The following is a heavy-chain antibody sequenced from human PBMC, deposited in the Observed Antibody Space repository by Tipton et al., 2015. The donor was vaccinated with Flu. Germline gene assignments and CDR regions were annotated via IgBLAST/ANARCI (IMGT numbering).Heavy chain of an antibody. D-gene: IGHD7-27*01. CDR2: ISWNTGNI. Sequence: SLRLSCAASGFTFEDYAMHWVRQAPGKGLEWVSGISWNTGNIDYADSVKGRFTISRDNSRNTLYLQMNSLRVEDTAMYYCARETGEFYFDYWSQGTLVTVSS. CDR1: GFTFEDYA. V-gene: IGHV3-9*01. J-gene: IGHJ4*02. CDR3: ARETGEFYFDY.